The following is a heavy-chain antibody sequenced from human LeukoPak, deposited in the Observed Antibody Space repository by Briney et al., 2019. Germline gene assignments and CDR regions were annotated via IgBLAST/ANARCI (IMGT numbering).Heavy chain of an antibody. J-gene: IGHJ4*02. V-gene: IGHV4-59*01. CDR3: ARFPNVPQ. Sequence: SETLSLTCTVSGGSISSYYWSWIRQPPGKGLEWIGYIYYNGGTNYNPSLKSRVTISVDTSNNQFSLKLSSVTAADTAVCFCARFPNVPQWGQGTLVIVSS. CDR2: IYYNGGT. CDR1: GGSISSYY.